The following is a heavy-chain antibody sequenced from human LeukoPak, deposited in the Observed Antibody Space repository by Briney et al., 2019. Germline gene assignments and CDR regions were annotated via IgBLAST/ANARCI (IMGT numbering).Heavy chain of an antibody. V-gene: IGHV4-61*08. J-gene: IGHJ3*02. CDR2: IFYSGST. CDR3: ARPDDAFHI. Sequence: PSETLSLTCAVSGDSISSGGYSWSWIRQPPGKGLEWIGHIFYSGSTNYNPSLKSRVTISLVMSKNQISLKLSSVTTADTAMYYCARPDDAFHIWGHGTTVTVSS. CDR1: GDSISSGGYS.